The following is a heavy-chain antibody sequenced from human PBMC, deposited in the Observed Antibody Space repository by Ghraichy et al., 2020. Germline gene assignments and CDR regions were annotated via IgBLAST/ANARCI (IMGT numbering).Heavy chain of an antibody. D-gene: IGHD3-10*01. CDR1: GYTFTGYY. CDR2: INPNSGGT. V-gene: IGHV1-2*02. J-gene: IGHJ6*02. CDR3: ARDTPGSYPPYYYYGMDV. Sequence: ASVKVSCKASGYTFTGYYMHWVRQAPGQGLEWMGWINPNSGGTNYAQKFQGRVTMTRDTSISTAYMELSRLRSDDTAVYYCARDTPGSYPPYYYYGMDVWGQGTTVTVSS.